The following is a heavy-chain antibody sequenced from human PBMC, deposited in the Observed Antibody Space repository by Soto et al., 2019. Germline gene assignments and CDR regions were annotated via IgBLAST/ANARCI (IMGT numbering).Heavy chain of an antibody. CDR2: ISYEGSNK. CDR3: ARVLGGMAKVPFEY. Sequence: GGSLRLSCAASGFTFSSYAMHLVRQAPGTGLEWVAVISYEGSNKYYADSVKGRFTISRDNSKNTLYLQMNSLRTEDTAVYYCARVLGGMAKVPFEYWGEGALVTVS. D-gene: IGHD5-12*01. CDR1: GFTFSSYA. V-gene: IGHV3-30-3*01. J-gene: IGHJ4*02.